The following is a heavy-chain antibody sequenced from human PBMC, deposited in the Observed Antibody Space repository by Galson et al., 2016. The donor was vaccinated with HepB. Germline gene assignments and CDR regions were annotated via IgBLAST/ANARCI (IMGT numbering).Heavy chain of an antibody. CDR2: RFYSGTT. V-gene: IGHV4-59*01. Sequence: EPLSLTCTVSGDSISNYYCSWIRQPPGKALEWIGYRFYSGTTDYNSSLKSRVTISVDTSKNQFSLKLSSVTAADTALYYCATTYCGADCSHVYAFDFWGQGTMVTVSS. J-gene: IGHJ3*01. CDR1: GDSISNYY. CDR3: ATTYCGADCSHVYAFDF. D-gene: IGHD2-21*01.